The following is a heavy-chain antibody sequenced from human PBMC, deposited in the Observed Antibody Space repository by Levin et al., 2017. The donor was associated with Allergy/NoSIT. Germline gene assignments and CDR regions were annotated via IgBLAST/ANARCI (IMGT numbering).Heavy chain of an antibody. CDR2: INPNSGGT. CDR3: ATYDFWSGYYTGDY. CDR1: GYTFTGYY. Sequence: ASVKVSCKASGYTFTGYYMHWVRQAPGQGLEWMGRINPNSGGTNYAQKFQGRVTMTRDTSISTAYMELSRLRSDDTAVYYCATYDFWSGYYTGDYWGQGTLVTVSS. J-gene: IGHJ4*02. V-gene: IGHV1-2*06. D-gene: IGHD3-3*01.